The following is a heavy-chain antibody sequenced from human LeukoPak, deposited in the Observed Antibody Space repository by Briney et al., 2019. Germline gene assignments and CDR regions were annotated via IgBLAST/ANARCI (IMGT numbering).Heavy chain of an antibody. D-gene: IGHD6-13*01. CDR1: GGTFSSYA. V-gene: IGHV1-69*04. CDR3: ASSIAAAGRTGWFDP. J-gene: IGHJ5*02. CDR2: IIPILGIA. Sequence: SSVKVSCKASGGTFSSYAISWVRQAPGQGLEWMGRIIPILGIANYAQKFQGRVTITADKSTSTAYVELSSLRSEDTAVYYCASSIAAAGRTGWFDPWGQGTLVTVSS.